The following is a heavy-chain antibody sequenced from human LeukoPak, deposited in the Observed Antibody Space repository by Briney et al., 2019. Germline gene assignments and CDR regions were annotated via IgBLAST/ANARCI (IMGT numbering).Heavy chain of an antibody. CDR3: ARAGGWSPYNWFDP. V-gene: IGHV4-39*07. D-gene: IGHD6-19*01. J-gene: IGHJ5*02. CDR2: IYYSGST. CDR1: GDSIGRNSYY. Sequence: SETLSPTCAVSGDSIGRNSYYWVWIRQPPGKGLEWIGSIYYSGSTYNNPSLKSRVTISVDTSKNQFSLKLSSVTAADTAVYYCARAGGWSPYNWFDPWGHGTLVTVSS.